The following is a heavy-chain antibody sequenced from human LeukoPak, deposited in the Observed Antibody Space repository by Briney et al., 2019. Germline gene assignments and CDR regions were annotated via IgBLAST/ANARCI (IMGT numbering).Heavy chain of an antibody. D-gene: IGHD2-15*01. CDR3: ARRRGLSVWYFDL. CDR2: IYPGDSDA. J-gene: IGHJ2*01. V-gene: IGHV5-51*01. CDR1: GYSFTSYW. Sequence: GESLKISCKGSGYSFTSYWIGWVRQMRGKGLEWMGIIYPGDSDARYSPSFQGQVTISADKSISTAYLQWSSLKASDTAMYYCARRRGLSVWYFDLWGRGTLVTVSS.